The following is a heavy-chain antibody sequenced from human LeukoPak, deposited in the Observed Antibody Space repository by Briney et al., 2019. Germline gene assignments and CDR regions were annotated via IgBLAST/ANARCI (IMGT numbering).Heavy chain of an antibody. J-gene: IGHJ6*03. CDR3: ARGVSFSPYYYYYMDV. CDR1: GGSISSYY. V-gene: IGHV4-4*07. D-gene: IGHD3-16*02. Sequence: SETLSLTCTVSGGSISSYYWSWIRQPAGKGLEWIGRIYTSGSTNYNPSLKSRVTMSVDTSKNQFSLKLSSVTAADTAVYYCARGVSFSPYYYYYMDVWGKGTTVTVS. CDR2: IYTSGST.